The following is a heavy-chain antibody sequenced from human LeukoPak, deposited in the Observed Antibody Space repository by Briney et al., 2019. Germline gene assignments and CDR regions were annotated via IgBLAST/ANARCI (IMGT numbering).Heavy chain of an antibody. J-gene: IGHJ4*02. V-gene: IGHV4-61*01. CDR2: IYYSGST. CDR3: ARDYGYCSDGSCYRGFDY. CDR1: GGSVSSGNYY. Sequence: SETLSLTCTVSGGSVSSGNYYWSWIRQPPGKGLDWIGYIYYSGSTNYNPSLKSRVTISVDTSKNQFSLRLSSVTAADTAVYYCARDYGYCSDGSCYRGFDYWGQGTLVTVSS. D-gene: IGHD2-15*01.